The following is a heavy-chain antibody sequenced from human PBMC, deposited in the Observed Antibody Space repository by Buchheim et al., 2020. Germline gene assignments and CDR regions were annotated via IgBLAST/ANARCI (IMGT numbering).Heavy chain of an antibody. CDR1: GFTFSNSA. CDR3: ARDRGISVASD. D-gene: IGHD6-19*01. V-gene: IGHV3-30-3*01. CDR2: ISYDAGSE. Sequence: QVHLVESGGGVVQPGRSLRLSCAASGFTFSNSAMHWIRQAPGKGLEWVATISYDAGSEYYADSVKGRFTISRDNSTKSLYLQMNSLRVEDTATYYCARDRGISVASDWGQGTL. J-gene: IGHJ4*02.